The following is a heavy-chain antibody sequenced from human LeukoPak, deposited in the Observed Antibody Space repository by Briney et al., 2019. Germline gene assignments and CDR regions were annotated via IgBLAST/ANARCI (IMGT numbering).Heavy chain of an antibody. V-gene: IGHV4-61*08. D-gene: IGHD6-13*01. J-gene: IGHJ4*02. Sequence: SETLSLTCAVSGGSISSGGYYWSWIRQPPGKGLEWIGYIYYTGSTDYNPSLKSRVAISVDTSKNQFSLKLSSVTAADTAVYYCARGSKAAPGTFDYWGQGTLATVSS. CDR1: GGSISSGGYY. CDR3: ARGSKAAPGTFDY. CDR2: IYYTGST.